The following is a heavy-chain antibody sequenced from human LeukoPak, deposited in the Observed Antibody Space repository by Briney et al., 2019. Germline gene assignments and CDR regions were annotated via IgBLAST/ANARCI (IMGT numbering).Heavy chain of an antibody. V-gene: IGHV1-2*02. J-gene: IGHJ5*02. CDR1: GYTFTSYG. Sequence: ASVKVSCKASGYTFTSYGISWVRQAPGQGLEWMGWINPNSGGTNYAQKFQGRVTMTRDTSISTAYMELSRLRSDDTAVYYCARDHSKSVSSSSRRWFDPWGQGTLVTVSS. D-gene: IGHD6-6*01. CDR2: INPNSGGT. CDR3: ARDHSKSVSSSSRRWFDP.